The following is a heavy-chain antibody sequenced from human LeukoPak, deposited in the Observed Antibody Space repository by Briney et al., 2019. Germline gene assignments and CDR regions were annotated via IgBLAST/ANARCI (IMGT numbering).Heavy chain of an antibody. V-gene: IGHV3-74*01. CDR3: AREGILAGCDF. D-gene: IGHD6-13*01. Sequence: GGSLRLSCAASGFTFSGYWMHWVRQGPGKGLVWVSRINSDGSFTNYADSVKGRFTISRDNAKNTLYLQMNSLRAEDTAVYYCAREGILAGCDFWGQGTLVTVSS. CDR2: INSDGSFT. CDR1: GFTFSGYW. J-gene: IGHJ4*02.